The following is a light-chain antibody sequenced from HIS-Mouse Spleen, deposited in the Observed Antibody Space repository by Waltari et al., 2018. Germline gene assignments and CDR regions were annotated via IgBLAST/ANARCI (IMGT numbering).Light chain of an antibody. V-gene: IGLV3-10*01. CDR3: QAWDSSTVV. CDR1: ALPKKY. CDR2: EDS. J-gene: IGLJ2*01. Sequence: SYELTQPPSVSVSPGQTARITCPGDALPKKYAYWYQQKSGQAPVLVIYEDSKRPSGIPERFSGSSSGTMATLTISGAQVEDEADYYCQAWDSSTVVFGGGTKLTVL.